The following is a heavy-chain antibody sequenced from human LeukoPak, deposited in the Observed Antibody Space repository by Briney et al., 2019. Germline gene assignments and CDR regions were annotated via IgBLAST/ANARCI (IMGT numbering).Heavy chain of an antibody. CDR1: GFTFSSYG. J-gene: IGHJ6*03. Sequence: GGSLRLSCAASGFTFSSYGVSWVRQAPGKGLEWVSAISGSGGSTYYADSVKGRFTISRDNSKNTLYLQMNSLRAEDTAVYYCAKDGYYYDSSGYYSKFPDYYYMDVWGKGTTVTISS. CDR2: ISGSGGST. CDR3: AKDGYYYDSSGYYSKFPDYYYMDV. V-gene: IGHV3-23*01. D-gene: IGHD3-22*01.